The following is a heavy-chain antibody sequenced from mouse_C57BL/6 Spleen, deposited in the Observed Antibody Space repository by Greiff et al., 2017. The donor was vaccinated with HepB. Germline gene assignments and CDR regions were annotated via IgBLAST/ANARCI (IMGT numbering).Heavy chain of an antibody. J-gene: IGHJ4*01. V-gene: IGHV1-80*01. D-gene: IGHD2-5*01. Sequence: LQESGAELVKPGASVKISCKASGYAFSSYWMNWVKQRPGKGLEWIGQIYPGDGDTNYNGKFKGKATLTADKSSSTAYMQLSSLTSEDSAVYFCAYSNYELYAMDYWGQGTSVTVSS. CDR3: AYSNYELYAMDY. CDR1: GYAFSSYW. CDR2: IYPGDGDT.